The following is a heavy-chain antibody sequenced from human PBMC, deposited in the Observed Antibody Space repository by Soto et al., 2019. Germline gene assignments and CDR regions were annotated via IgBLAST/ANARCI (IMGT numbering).Heavy chain of an antibody. CDR2: IFHSGTT. V-gene: IGHV4-4*02. CDR1: GGSISSSSW. D-gene: IGHD5-12*01. J-gene: IGHJ4*02. CDR3: ARRDIVATIKGDY. Sequence: TSETLSLTXAASGGSISSSSWWSWVRQPPGKGLEWIGEIFHSGTTKYNPSLKSRVTISVDKSANQFSLKLNSVTAADTAVYYCARRDIVATIKGDYWGQGTLVTVSS.